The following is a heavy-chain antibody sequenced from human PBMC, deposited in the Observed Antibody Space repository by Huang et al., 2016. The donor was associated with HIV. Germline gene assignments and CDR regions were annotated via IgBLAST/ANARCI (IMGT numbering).Heavy chain of an antibody. CDR3: ARDPRIQSWLNFFDY. D-gene: IGHD3-22*01. CDR2: INSDGSST. V-gene: IGHV3-74*01. Sequence: EVQLVESGGGLVQPGGSLRLSCAASGFSISSYWMHWVRQAPGKGQVCVSRINSDGSSTIYAESVKGRFTISRDNAKNTLYLQMNSLIAEDTAVYYCARDPRIQSWLNFFDYWGQGTLVSVSS. J-gene: IGHJ4*02. CDR1: GFSISSYW.